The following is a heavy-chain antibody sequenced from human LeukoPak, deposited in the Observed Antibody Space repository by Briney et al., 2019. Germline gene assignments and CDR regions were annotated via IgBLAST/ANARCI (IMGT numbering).Heavy chain of an antibody. V-gene: IGHV3-53*01. CDR2: IYSGGST. CDR3: AREDILTGFDY. J-gene: IGHJ4*02. CDR1: GFTVSSNY. D-gene: IGHD3-9*01. Sequence: GGSLRLSCAASGFTVSSNYMSWARQAPGKGLEWVSVIYSGGSTYYADSVKGRFTISRDNSKNTLYLQMNSLRAEDTAVYYCAREDILTGFDYWGQGTLVTVSS.